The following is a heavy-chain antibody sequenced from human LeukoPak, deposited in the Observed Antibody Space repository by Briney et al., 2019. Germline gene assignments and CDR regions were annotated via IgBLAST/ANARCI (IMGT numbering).Heavy chain of an antibody. CDR3: ARVLSPGTQQLVPSYYYGLDV. D-gene: IGHD6-13*01. J-gene: IGHJ6*02. CDR1: RYDFGPFA. V-gene: IGHV1-18*01. CDR2: ISAYNGRT. Sequence: ASVTVSYTPSRYDFGPFAVSWVRQAPGQHLKWMGWISAYNGRTNYLQKFQDRFTMTIDASTTTVFMELRSLTSDDTAVYYCARVLSPGTQQLVPSYYYGLDVWGQGTTVTVS.